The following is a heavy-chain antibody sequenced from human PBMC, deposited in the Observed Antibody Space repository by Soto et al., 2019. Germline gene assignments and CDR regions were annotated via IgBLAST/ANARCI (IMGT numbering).Heavy chain of an antibody. V-gene: IGHV3-48*03. CDR2: IDESGGTT. J-gene: IGHJ6*01. D-gene: IGHD3-3*01. CDR1: VFMFSDHA. CDR3: ATDGSENFGACHYGMQCYETKTTIDV. Sequence: VGSLRLSCVVSVFMFSDHAMNCVRHSPGKGPEWISRIDESGGTTSYADSVKGRFTISRDNTRDSLYLHMSNLRAEDTAIYYCATDGSENFGACHYGMQCYETKTTIDV.